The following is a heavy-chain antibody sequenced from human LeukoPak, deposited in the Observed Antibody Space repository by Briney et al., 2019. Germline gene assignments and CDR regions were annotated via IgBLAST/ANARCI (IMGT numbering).Heavy chain of an antibody. Sequence: SETLSLTCAVSGGSISSGGYSWIWIRQPPGRGLEWIGYIYHSGSTYYNPSLKSRVTISVDRSKNQFSLKVSSVTAADTAVYYCASAKLDNWFDPWGQGTLVTVSS. CDR3: ASAKLDNWFDP. V-gene: IGHV4-30-2*01. J-gene: IGHJ5*02. D-gene: IGHD4/OR15-4a*01. CDR1: GGSISSGGYS. CDR2: IYHSGST.